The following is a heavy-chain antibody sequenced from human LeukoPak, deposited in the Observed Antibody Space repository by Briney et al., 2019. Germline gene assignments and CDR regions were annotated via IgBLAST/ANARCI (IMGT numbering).Heavy chain of an antibody. D-gene: IGHD1-26*01. Sequence: SVKVSCKASGYTFTTYVFNWVRQAPGQGLEWMGGIIPIFGTANYAQKFQGRVTITADESTSTAYMELSSLRSEDTAVYYCARDPRSYGGSYFDYWGQGTLVTVSS. CDR1: GYTFTTYV. CDR2: IIPIFGTA. J-gene: IGHJ4*02. V-gene: IGHV1-69*13. CDR3: ARDPRSYGGSYFDY.